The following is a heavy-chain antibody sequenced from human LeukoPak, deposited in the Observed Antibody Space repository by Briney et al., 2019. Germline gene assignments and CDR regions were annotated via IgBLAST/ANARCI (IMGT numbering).Heavy chain of an antibody. V-gene: IGHV1-46*01. Sequence: GASVKVSCKASGYTFTSYYIHWVRQAPGQGLEWMGIINPSGGSTNYAQKFQGRVTMTRDTSTSTVYMELSRLRSEDTAVYYCARGDHVRIYAESAFDIWGQGTKVTVSS. J-gene: IGHJ3*02. CDR1: GYTFTSYY. CDR3: ARGDHVRIYAESAFDI. D-gene: IGHD3-3*01. CDR2: INPSGGST.